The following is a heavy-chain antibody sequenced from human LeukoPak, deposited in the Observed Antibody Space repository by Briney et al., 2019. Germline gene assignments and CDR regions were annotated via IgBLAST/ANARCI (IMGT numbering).Heavy chain of an antibody. CDR2: INTDGRST. CDR3: AKRHYYYYYSMDV. Sequence: PGGSLRLSCAASGLTFSSYWMFWVRQAPGKGLVWVSHINTDGRSTFSEDSGKGRFTISRDNAKRTLYLQMKSLRADDTAVYYCAKRHYYYYYSMDVWGKGTTVTVSS. CDR1: GLTFSSYW. J-gene: IGHJ6*03. V-gene: IGHV3-74*01.